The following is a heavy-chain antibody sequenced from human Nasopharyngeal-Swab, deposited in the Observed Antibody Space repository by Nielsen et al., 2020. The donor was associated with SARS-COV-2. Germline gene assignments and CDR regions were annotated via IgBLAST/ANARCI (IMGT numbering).Heavy chain of an antibody. CDR2: ISSSGSTI. V-gene: IGHV3-48*03. Sequence: GESLKISCAASGFTFSSYDMNWVRQARGKGLEWVSSISSSGSTIYYADSVKGRFTISRDNAKNSLYLQMNSLRAEDTAVYYCARGRARIVGATDFDYWGQGTLVTVSS. CDR1: GFTFSSYD. CDR3: ARGRARIVGATDFDY. D-gene: IGHD1-26*01. J-gene: IGHJ4*02.